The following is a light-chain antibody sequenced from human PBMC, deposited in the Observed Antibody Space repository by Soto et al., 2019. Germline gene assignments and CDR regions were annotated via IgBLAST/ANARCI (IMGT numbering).Light chain of an antibody. CDR1: SSDVGGYNY. Sequence: QSVLTQPRSVSGSPGQSVTISCTGTSSDVGGYNYVSWYQQHPGKAPKLMIYDVSKRPSGAPDRFSGSKSGNTASLTISGLQAEDEADYYCCSYAGSYTYVFGTGTKSPS. CDR3: CSYAGSYTYV. V-gene: IGLV2-11*01. J-gene: IGLJ1*01. CDR2: DVS.